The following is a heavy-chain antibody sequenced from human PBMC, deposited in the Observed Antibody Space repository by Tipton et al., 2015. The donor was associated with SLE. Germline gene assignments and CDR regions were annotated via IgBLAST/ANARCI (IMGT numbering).Heavy chain of an antibody. J-gene: IGHJ3*02. CDR1: GDSVSSNRAA. CDR2: TYYRSKWYN. Sequence: GLVKPSQTLSLTCAISGDSVSSNRAAWNWIRQSPSRGLEWLGRTYYRSKWYNDYAVSVKSRITINPDTSKNQFSLQLNSVTPEDTAVYYCARGSWSDRGNAFDIWGQGTMVTVSS. D-gene: IGHD6-13*01. V-gene: IGHV6-1*01. CDR3: ARGSWSDRGNAFDI.